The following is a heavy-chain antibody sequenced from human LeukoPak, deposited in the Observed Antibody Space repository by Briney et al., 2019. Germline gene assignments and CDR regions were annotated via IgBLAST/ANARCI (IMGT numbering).Heavy chain of an antibody. CDR2: IRYDGSNK. J-gene: IGHJ4*02. V-gene: IGHV3-33*08. CDR1: GFTFSSYG. CDR3: ARDRGYYDSSGHFDY. Sequence: GGSLRLSCVASGFTFSSYGMHWVRQAPGKGLEWVAVIRYDGSNKYSADSVKGRFTISRDNSKNTLYLQMNSLRAEDTAVYYCARDRGYYDSSGHFDYWGQGTLVTVSS. D-gene: IGHD3-22*01.